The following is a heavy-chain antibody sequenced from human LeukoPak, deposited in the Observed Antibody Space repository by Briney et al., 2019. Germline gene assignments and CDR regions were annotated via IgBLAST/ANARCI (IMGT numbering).Heavy chain of an antibody. CDR1: GFTLNNYW. CDR2: INQDGSEK. J-gene: IGHJ6*02. CDR3: AREEVFWSGYFPSRSMDV. D-gene: IGHD3-3*01. Sequence: GGSLRLSCAASGFTLNNYWMGWVRQAPGRGLEWVANINQDGSEKYYVDSVKGRFTISRDNAKNSLYLQMNSLRDEDTAVYYCAREEVFWSGYFPSRSMDVWGQGTTVTVSS. V-gene: IGHV3-7*01.